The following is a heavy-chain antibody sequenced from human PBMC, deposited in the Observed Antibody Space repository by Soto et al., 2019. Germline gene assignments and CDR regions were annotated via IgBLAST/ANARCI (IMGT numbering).Heavy chain of an antibody. J-gene: IGHJ5*02. V-gene: IGHV6-1*01. CDR2: TYYRSKWYN. D-gene: IGHD3-16*02. CDR1: GDSVSSNSAA. Sequence: SQTLSLTCAISGDSVSSNSAAWNWIRQTPPRGLEWLGRTYYRSKWYNAYAVSVKSRITINPDTSKNQFSLQLNSVTPEDTAVYYCAREPMITFGGVIVRQYNWFDPWGQGTLVTVSS. CDR3: AREPMITFGGVIVRQYNWFDP.